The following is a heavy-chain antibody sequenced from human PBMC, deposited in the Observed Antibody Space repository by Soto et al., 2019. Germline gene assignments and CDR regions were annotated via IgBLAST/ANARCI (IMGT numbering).Heavy chain of an antibody. Sequence: PGGSLRLSCAASGFTFSSYGMHWVRQAPGKGLEWVAVISYDGSNKYYADSVKGRFTISRDNSKNTLYLQMNSLRAEDTAVYYCAPSEGTPRHSSSQRPFDYWGQGTLVTVSS. V-gene: IGHV3-30*03. J-gene: IGHJ4*02. D-gene: IGHD6-13*01. CDR3: APSEGTPRHSSSQRPFDY. CDR2: ISYDGSNK. CDR1: GFTFSSYG.